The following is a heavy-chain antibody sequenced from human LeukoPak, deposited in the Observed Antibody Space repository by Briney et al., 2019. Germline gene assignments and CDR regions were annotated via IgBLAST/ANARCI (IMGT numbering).Heavy chain of an antibody. CDR2: IKQDGSEK. CDR3: ARENYFDY. J-gene: IGHJ4*02. Sequence: PGGSLRLSCAASGFTFRSYWMGWVRQAPGKGLEWVANIKQDGSEKYYVDSVKGRFTISRDNAKNSLYLQTNSLRAEDTAVYYCARENYFDYWGQGTLVTVSS. V-gene: IGHV3-7*01. CDR1: GFTFRSYW.